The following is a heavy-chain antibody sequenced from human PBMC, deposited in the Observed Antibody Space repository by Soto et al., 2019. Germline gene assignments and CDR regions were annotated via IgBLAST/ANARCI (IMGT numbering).Heavy chain of an antibody. V-gene: IGHV3-23*01. D-gene: IGHD4-17*01. CDR2: IGANGGGT. Sequence: EVQLLEPGGGLVQPGGSLRLSCAASGFTFSSFFMSWVRQAPGKGPDRASGIGANGGGTYYADSAKGRFIISRDNSKIALYLQMKSLRAEETTVYYCARGPKCDYLGALDFWGQKTMVTVSS. CDR3: ARGPKCDYLGALDF. CDR1: GFTFSSFF. J-gene: IGHJ3*01.